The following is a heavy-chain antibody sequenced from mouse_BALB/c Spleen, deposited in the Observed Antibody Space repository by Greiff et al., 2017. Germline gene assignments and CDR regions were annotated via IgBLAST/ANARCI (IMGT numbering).Heavy chain of an antibody. Sequence: EVKVEESGGGLVKPGGSLKLSCAASGFTFSSYAMSWVRQTPEKRLEWVATISSGGSYTYYPDSVKGRFTISRDNAKNTLYLQMSSLRSEDTAMYYCTTVVATRYWYFDVWGAGTTVTVSS. CDR3: TTVVATRYWYFDV. V-gene: IGHV5-9-3*01. D-gene: IGHD1-1*01. J-gene: IGHJ1*01. CDR1: GFTFSSYA. CDR2: ISSGGSYT.